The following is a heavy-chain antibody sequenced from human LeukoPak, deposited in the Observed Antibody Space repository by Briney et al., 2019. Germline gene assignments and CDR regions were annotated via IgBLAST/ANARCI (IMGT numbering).Heavy chain of an antibody. J-gene: IGHJ1*01. CDR2: INHSGST. V-gene: IGHV4-34*01. CDR3: ARVHSPVTTKVSYFQH. D-gene: IGHD4-17*01. CDR1: GGSFSGYY. Sequence: SETLSLTCAVYGGSFSGYYWSWIRQPPGKGLEWNGEINHSGSTNYNPSLKSRVTILVDTSKNQFSLKLSSVTAADTAVYYCARVHSPVTTKVSYFQHWGQGNLVTVSS.